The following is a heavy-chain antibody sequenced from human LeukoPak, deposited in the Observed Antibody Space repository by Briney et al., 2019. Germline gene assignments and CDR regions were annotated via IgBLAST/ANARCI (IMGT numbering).Heavy chain of an antibody. CDR1: GFTLSSYG. V-gene: IGHV3-33*01. Sequence: GGSLRLSCAASGFTLSSYGMHWVRQAPGKGLEWVAVIWYDGSNKYYADSVKGRFTISRDNSKNTLYLQMNSLRAEDTAVYYCARYLDDILTGLGSFDYWGQGTLVTVSS. CDR3: ARYLDDILTGLGSFDY. J-gene: IGHJ4*02. D-gene: IGHD3-9*01. CDR2: IWYDGSNK.